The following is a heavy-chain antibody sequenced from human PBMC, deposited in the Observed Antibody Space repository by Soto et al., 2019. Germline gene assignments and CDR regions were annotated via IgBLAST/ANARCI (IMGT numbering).Heavy chain of an antibody. V-gene: IGHV5-51*01. J-gene: IGHJ1*01. CDR2: IYPGDSDT. CDR3: ARDFGSGHADV. D-gene: IGHD1-26*01. CDR1: GYTFTGYW. Sequence: PGESLKISCQGSGYTFTGYWIGWVRQMSGEGLEWMGIIYPGDSDTRYSPSFRGQVTISADKSLSTAYLQWSSLKASDTALYYCARDFGSGHADVWGQGTLVTVSS.